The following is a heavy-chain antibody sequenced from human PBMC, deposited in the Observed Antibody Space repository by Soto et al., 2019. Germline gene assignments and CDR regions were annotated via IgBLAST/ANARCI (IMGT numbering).Heavy chain of an antibody. D-gene: IGHD3-10*01. Sequence: ASVKVSCKASGYTFTSYGISWVRQAPGQGLEWMGWISAYNGNTNYAQKLQGRVTMTTDTSTSTAYMELRSLRSDDTAVYYCARDHGSGSYYKGGMDAWGQGTTVTVSS. CDR3: ARDHGSGSYYKGGMDA. CDR1: GYTFTSYG. CDR2: ISAYNGNT. J-gene: IGHJ6*02. V-gene: IGHV1-18*01.